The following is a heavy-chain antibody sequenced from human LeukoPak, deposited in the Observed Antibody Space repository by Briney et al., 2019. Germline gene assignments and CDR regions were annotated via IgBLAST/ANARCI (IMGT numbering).Heavy chain of an antibody. V-gene: IGHV1-46*01. Sequence: ASVKVSCKASGYIFTSYYIHWVRQAPGQGLEWMGLINPSGGRTNYAQKFQGRVTMTRDMSTSTVYMELSSLRSEDTAVYYCARGDLYFYGDPSAYWGQGTLVTVSS. CDR1: GYIFTSYY. D-gene: IGHD4-17*01. CDR2: INPSGGRT. CDR3: ARGDLYFYGDPSAY. J-gene: IGHJ4*02.